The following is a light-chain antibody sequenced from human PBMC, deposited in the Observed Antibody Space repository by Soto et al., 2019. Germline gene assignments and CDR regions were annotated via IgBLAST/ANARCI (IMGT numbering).Light chain of an antibody. V-gene: IGKV3D-15*01. CDR1: QSVSSN. Sequence: EIVMTQSPATLSVSPGERATLSCRASQSVSSNLAWYQHKPGQAPRLLIYDASTRATGVPARFSGSGSGTEFTLTISRLQSEDFAVYYCQQYNNWPPNTFGQGTRLEIK. J-gene: IGKJ5*01. CDR2: DAS. CDR3: QQYNNWPPNT.